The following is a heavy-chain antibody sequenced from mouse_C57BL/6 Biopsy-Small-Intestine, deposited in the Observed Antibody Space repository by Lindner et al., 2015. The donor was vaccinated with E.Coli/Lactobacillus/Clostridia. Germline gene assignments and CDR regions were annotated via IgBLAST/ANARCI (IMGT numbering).Heavy chain of an antibody. CDR1: GFTFNTYG. V-gene: IGHV10-1*02. CDR3: VGQFAY. CDR2: IRTRRNNYAT. J-gene: IGHJ3*01. Sequence: VQLAGVWWKIGASLKGSLKLSCAASGFTFNTYGMYWIRQAPGKGLEWVARIRTRRNNYATYYADSVKDRFTISRDDSQSMLYLQMNNLKTEGTAMYYCVGQFAYWGQGTLVTVSA.